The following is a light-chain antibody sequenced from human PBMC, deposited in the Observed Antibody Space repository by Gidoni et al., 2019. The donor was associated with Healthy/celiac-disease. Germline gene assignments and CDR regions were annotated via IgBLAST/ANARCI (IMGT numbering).Light chain of an antibody. J-gene: IGKJ2*01. CDR1: QSVLYSSNNKNY. V-gene: IGKV4-1*01. CDR2: WAS. Sequence: DIVMTQSPDSLAVSLVERATIHCKSSQSVLYSSNNKNYLAWYQQKPGQPPKLLIYWASTRESGVPDRFSGSGSGTDFTLTISSLQAEDVAVYYCQQYYSTPYTFXQXTKLEIK. CDR3: QQYYSTPYT.